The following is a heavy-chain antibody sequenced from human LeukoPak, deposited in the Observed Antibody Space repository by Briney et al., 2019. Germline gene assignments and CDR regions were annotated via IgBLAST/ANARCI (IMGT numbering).Heavy chain of an antibody. Sequence: PGRSLRLSCAASGFDFSSNILHWVRQAPGKGLEWLAVASEDGEDKYYADSVTGRFTVSRDTSKKTIFLQMNSLRPEDTAVYYCTTLVFWGQGTLVSVSS. CDR1: GFDFSSNI. J-gene: IGHJ4*02. V-gene: IGHV3-30*03. CDR2: ASEDGEDK. CDR3: TTLVF.